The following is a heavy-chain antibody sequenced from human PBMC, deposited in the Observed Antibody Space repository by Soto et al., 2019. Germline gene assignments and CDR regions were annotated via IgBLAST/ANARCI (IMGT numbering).Heavy chain of an antibody. J-gene: IGHJ6*02. Sequence: QVQLQESGPGLVESSGTLSLTCAVYGGSIRSGLWWTWVRKSPGKGLEWIGEISLTGDINYSPSLQSRVTVLIDMTLNHMSLSLTSDFAADTAVSYCVTREMHIGGNVGGPGTIVDVS. V-gene: IGHV4-4*02. D-gene: IGHD2-21*01. CDR3: VTREMHIGGNV. CDR2: ISLTGDI. CDR1: GGSIRSGLW.